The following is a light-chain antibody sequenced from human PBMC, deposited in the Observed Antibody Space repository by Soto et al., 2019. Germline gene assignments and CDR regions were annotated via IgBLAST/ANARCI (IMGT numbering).Light chain of an antibody. CDR1: QSVSSN. J-gene: IGKJ5*01. V-gene: IGKV3-11*01. CDR2: DAS. Sequence: IVLSQSPCKMYFLSGETAPLSFRASQSVSSNLAWYQQKPGQAPRLLIYDASNRATGIPARFSGSGSGTDFTLTISSLEPEDFAVYYCQHRMNWPLTFGHGTRLE. CDR3: QHRMNWPLT.